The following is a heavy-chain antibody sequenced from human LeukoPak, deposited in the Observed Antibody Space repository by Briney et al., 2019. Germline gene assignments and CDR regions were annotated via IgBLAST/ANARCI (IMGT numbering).Heavy chain of an antibody. Sequence: PGGSLRLSCAASEFTFRSYAMNWVRQSPGKGLDWFSVISCDGSNKYYADAVKGRFTISRDNSKNTLSLEMNSLRAEDTAVYYCAKALTSGWYLDAFNIWGQGTMVTVSS. CDR3: AKALTSGWYLDAFNI. CDR1: EFTFRSYA. V-gene: IGHV3-30*18. CDR2: ISCDGSNK. J-gene: IGHJ3*02. D-gene: IGHD6-19*01.